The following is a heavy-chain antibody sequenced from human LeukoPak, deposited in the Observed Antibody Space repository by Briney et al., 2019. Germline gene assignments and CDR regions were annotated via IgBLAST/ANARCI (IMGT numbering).Heavy chain of an antibody. J-gene: IGHJ4*02. CDR2: ISAYNGNT. V-gene: IGHV1-18*01. CDR3: ARIKSGYDSSLDY. Sequence: ASVKVSCKASGYTFTSYGISWVRQAPGQGLEWMGWISAYNGNTNYAQKLQGRVTMTRDTSTSTVYMELSSLRSEDTAVYYCARIKSGYDSSLDYWGQGTLVTVSS. D-gene: IGHD5-12*01. CDR1: GYTFTSYG.